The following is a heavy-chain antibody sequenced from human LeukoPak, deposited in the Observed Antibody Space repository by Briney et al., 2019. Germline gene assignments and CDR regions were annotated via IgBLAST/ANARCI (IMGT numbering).Heavy chain of an antibody. CDR3: AKWGDYDILTGYYDSDY. Sequence: GASLRLSCAASGFTFRNYAMSWVRQAPGKGLEWVSATGGRGGGTYYADSVKGRFTVSRDDSKNTLYLQMNTLRAEDTAVYYCAKWGDYDILTGYYDSDYWGQGTLVTVSS. CDR1: GFTFRNYA. CDR2: TGGRGGGT. J-gene: IGHJ4*02. D-gene: IGHD3-9*01. V-gene: IGHV3-23*01.